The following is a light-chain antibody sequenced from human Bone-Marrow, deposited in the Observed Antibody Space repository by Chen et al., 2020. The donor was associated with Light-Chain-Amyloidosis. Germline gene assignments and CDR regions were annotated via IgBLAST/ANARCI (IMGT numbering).Light chain of an antibody. CDR1: VTDVGRYNI. CDR3: FSYAGTPWL. J-gene: IGLJ3*02. CDR2: EDT. Sequence: QSALTQPASVSGSRGKASTISCTGTVTDVGRYNIVSWYQQYPGNAPKLLIYEDTKRPSGVSHRFSASRSGITASLTISGIQAEDVAVYYCFSYAGTPWLFGCGTYLTVL. V-gene: IGLV2-23*01.